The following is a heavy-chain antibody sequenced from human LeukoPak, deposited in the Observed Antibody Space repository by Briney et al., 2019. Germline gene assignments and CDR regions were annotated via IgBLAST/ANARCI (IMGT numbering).Heavy chain of an antibody. D-gene: IGHD1-26*01. J-gene: IGHJ4*02. CDR2: INPNSGGT. Sequence: ASVKVSCKASGYTFTSYGISWVRQAPGQGLEWMGWINPNSGGTNYAQKFQGRVTMTRDTSISTAYMELSRLRSDDTAVYYCARDNIVGEVYWGQGTLVTVSS. CDR3: ARDNIVGEVY. CDR1: GYTFTSYG. V-gene: IGHV1-2*02.